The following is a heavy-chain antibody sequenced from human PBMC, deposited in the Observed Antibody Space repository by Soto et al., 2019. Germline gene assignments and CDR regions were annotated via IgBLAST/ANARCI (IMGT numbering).Heavy chain of an antibody. Sequence: QITLKESGPTLVKPTQTLTLTCTFSGFSLSTSGVGVGWIRQPPGKALEWLALIYWDDDKRYSPSLKSRLTIXXXHPKNQVVLTXXNXDXXDTATYYCAHSSYDILTGYYNPSFSISRGPAHFDYWGQGTLVTVSS. CDR3: AHSSYDILTGYYNPSFSISRGPAHFDY. V-gene: IGHV2-5*02. D-gene: IGHD3-9*01. J-gene: IGHJ4*02. CDR1: GFSLSTSGVG. CDR2: IYWDDDK.